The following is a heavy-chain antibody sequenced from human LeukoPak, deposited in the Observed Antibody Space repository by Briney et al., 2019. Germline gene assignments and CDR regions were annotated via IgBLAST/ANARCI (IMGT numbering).Heavy chain of an antibody. CDR3: ARARWLQLRGDY. CDR2: IFSNGDT. V-gene: IGHV3-53*01. J-gene: IGHJ4*02. Sequence: PGGSPRLSCTASEFTVSRNYMLWGRQAPGKGLEWVSLIFSNGDTHYADSGKGRFTISRDNPKTSLYLQMSSLRAEAAAVYYCARARWLQLRGDYWGQGTLVTVSS. D-gene: IGHD5-24*01. CDR1: EFTVSRNY.